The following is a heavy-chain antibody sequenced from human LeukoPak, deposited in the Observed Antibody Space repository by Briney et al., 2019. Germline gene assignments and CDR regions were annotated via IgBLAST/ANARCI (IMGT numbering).Heavy chain of an antibody. J-gene: IGHJ6*03. V-gene: IGHV1-69*05. CDR3: ARETERWSPVGYYYYYMDV. Sequence: SVKVSCKASGGTFSSYAISWVRQAPGQGLEWMGGIIPIFGTANYAPKFQGRVTITTDESTSTAYMELSSLRSEDTAVYYCARETERWSPVGYYYYYMDVWGKGTTVTVSS. CDR1: GGTFSSYA. D-gene: IGHD5-24*01. CDR2: IIPIFGTA.